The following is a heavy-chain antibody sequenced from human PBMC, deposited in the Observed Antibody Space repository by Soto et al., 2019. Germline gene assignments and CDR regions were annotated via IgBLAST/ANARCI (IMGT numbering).Heavy chain of an antibody. CDR3: ARGGYDFWSGYYPYFDY. CDR2: IYSGGST. Sequence: LRLSCAASGFTVSSNYMSWVRQAPGKGLEWVSVIYSGGSTYYADSVKGRFTISRDNSKNTLYLQMNSLRAEDTAVYYCARGGYDFWSGYYPYFDYWGQGTLVTVSS. D-gene: IGHD3-3*01. CDR1: GFTVSSNY. J-gene: IGHJ4*02. V-gene: IGHV3-53*01.